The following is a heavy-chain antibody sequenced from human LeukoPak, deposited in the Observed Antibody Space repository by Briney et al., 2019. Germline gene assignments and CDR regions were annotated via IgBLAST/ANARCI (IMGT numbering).Heavy chain of an antibody. CDR1: GYTFSGYY. Sequence: ASVKVSCKASGYTFSGYYLHWVRQAPGQGLEWMGWINPNSGGTNYAHQGRVTMTRDTSISTAYMELSRLRSDDTAVFSCARSRLAAAGTYFDYWGQGTLLTVSS. J-gene: IGHJ4*02. CDR2: INPNSGGT. D-gene: IGHD6-13*01. CDR3: ARSRLAAAGTYFDY. V-gene: IGHV1-2*02.